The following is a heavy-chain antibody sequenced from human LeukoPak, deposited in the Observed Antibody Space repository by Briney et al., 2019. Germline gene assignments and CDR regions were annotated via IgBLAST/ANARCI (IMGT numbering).Heavy chain of an antibody. D-gene: IGHD5-24*01. CDR3: ARASEMATIPFDY. CDR1: GGSISSTSYY. CDR2: INHSGST. J-gene: IGHJ4*02. V-gene: IGHV4-39*07. Sequence: SETLSLTCTVSGGSISSTSYYWSWIRQPPGKGLEWIGEINHSGSTNYNPSLKSRVTISVDTSKNQFSLKLSSVTAADTAVYYCARASEMATIPFDYWGQGTLVTVSS.